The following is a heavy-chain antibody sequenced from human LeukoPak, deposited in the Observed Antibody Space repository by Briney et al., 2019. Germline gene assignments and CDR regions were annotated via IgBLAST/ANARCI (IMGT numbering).Heavy chain of an antibody. CDR2: IYYTGRT. CDR3: ARDYDSGGYYGRWFDP. V-gene: IGHV4-39*02. Sequence: KTSETLSLTCTVSGGSISGSSYYWGWIRQPPGKGLEWIGTIYYTGRTYHNPSLKRRVTISVDTSKNQFSLKLSSVTAADTAFYYCARDYDSGGYYGRWFDPWGQGTLVTVSS. D-gene: IGHD3-22*01. CDR1: GGSISGSSYY. J-gene: IGHJ5*02.